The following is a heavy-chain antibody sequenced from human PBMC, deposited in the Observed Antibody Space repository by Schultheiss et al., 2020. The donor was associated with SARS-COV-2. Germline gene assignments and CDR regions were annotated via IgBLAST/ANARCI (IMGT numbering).Heavy chain of an antibody. J-gene: IGHJ4*02. CDR2: IYYTGST. CDR1: GGSVPSASYY. D-gene: IGHD4-17*01. CDR3: ARGVRTVTTSFDY. Sequence: SQTLSLTCTVSGGSVPSASYYWSWFRQPPGKGLEWIGYIYYTGSTYYNPSLRSRLTISLDTSKNQFSLKMSSVTAADTAVYYCARGVRTVTTSFDYWGQGTLVTVSS. V-gene: IGHV4-61*01.